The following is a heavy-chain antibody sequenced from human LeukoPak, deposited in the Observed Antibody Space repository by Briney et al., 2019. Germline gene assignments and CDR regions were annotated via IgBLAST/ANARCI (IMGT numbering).Heavy chain of an antibody. CDR3: ARRPITMVRGVQLRPYIDY. D-gene: IGHD3-10*01. CDR2: ISSSSSTI. CDR1: GFTFSSYS. V-gene: IGHV3-48*01. Sequence: GGSLRLPCAASGFTFSSYSMNWVRQAPGKGLEWVSYISSSSSTIYYADSVKGRFTISRDNAKNSLYLQMNSLRAEDTAVYYCARRPITMVRGVQLRPYIDYWGQGTLVTVSS. J-gene: IGHJ4*02.